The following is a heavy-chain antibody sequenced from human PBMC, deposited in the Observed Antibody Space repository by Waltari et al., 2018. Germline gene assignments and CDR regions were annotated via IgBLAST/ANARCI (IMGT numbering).Heavy chain of an antibody. V-gene: IGHV4-39*07. CDR3: GRYSTYPDVCLDP. CDR2: VYYSGAA. Sequence: QLQLQESGPGLVKPSETLSLTCTVSGGSIRTSRYYWGWIRQPPGKGLEWMGSVYYSGAAYYSPSLKSRGTILVDTSKNQFSLTLSSVTVADTAVYYCGRYSTYPDVCLDPWGQGTLVTVSP. D-gene: IGHD3-16*02. CDR1: GGSIRTSRYY. J-gene: IGHJ5*02.